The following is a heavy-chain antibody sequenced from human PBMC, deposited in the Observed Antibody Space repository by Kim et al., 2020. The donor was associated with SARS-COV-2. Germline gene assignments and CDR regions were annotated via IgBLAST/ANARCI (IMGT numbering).Heavy chain of an antibody. D-gene: IGHD1-1*01. CDR3: ARQRGYDFDM. J-gene: IGHJ3*02. V-gene: IGHV3-23*01. Sequence: GKTYYAECVRGRLTISRDNSKNALYVQMNSLRAEDTALYYCARQRGYDFDMWGQGTMVTVSS. CDR2: GKT.